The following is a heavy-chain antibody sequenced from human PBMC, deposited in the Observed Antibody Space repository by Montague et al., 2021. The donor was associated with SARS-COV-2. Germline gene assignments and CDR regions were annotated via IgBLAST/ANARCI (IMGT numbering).Heavy chain of an antibody. V-gene: IGHV4-31*03. CDR3: AKYSGHDRWFDP. CDR1: GGSISIGDYY. J-gene: IGHJ5*02. CDR2: MSYIGST. D-gene: IGHD5-12*01. Sequence: SLSLTCTVSGGSISIGDYYWTWIRQLPGKGLEWMGYMSYIGSTYYNPSLKSRVTISVDTSQNQFSLKLSSVTAAGTAIYYCAKYSGHDRWFDPWGPGTLVTVSS.